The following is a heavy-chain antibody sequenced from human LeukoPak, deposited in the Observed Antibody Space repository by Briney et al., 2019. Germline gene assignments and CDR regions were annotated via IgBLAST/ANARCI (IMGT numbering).Heavy chain of an antibody. Sequence: ASVKVSCKASGYTFTGYYMHWVRQAPGQGLEWMGIINPSGGSTSYAQKFQGRVTMTRDTSTRTVYMELSSLRSEDTAVYYCARDLEVVVVITSPSCYFDYWGQGTLVTVSS. D-gene: IGHD3-22*01. CDR3: ARDLEVVVVITSPSCYFDY. CDR1: GYTFTGYY. CDR2: INPSGGST. J-gene: IGHJ4*02. V-gene: IGHV1-46*01.